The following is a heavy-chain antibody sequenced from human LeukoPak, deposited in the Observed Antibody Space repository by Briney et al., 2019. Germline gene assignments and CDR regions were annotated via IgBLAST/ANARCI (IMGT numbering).Heavy chain of an antibody. D-gene: IGHD6-19*01. V-gene: IGHV1-2*02. CDR3: ARERRSSGWYPADY. Sequence: ASVKVSCKASGYTFTGYYMHWVRQAPGQGLEWMGWINPNSGGTNYAQKFQGRVTMTRDTSISTAYMKLSRLRSDDTAVYYCARERRSSGWYPADYWGQGTLVTVSS. CDR1: GYTFTGYY. CDR2: INPNSGGT. J-gene: IGHJ4*02.